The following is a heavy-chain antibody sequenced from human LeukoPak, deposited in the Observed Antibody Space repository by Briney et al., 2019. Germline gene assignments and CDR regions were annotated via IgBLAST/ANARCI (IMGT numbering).Heavy chain of an antibody. V-gene: IGHV3-9*01. D-gene: IGHD2-21*02. Sequence: GGSLRLSCAASGFTFHDYAMHWVRQAPGKGLEWVSGISWNSGIIGYADSVKGRFTTSRDNAKNSLYLQMNSLRAEDTAVYYCAKLVDTAMVISYCGGDCYPDYWGQGTLVTVSS. CDR2: ISWNSGII. CDR1: GFTFHDYA. CDR3: AKLVDTAMVISYCGGDCYPDY. J-gene: IGHJ4*02.